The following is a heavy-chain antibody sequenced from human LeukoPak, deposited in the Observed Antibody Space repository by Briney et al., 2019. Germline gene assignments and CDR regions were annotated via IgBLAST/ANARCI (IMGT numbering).Heavy chain of an antibody. Sequence: PGGSLRLSCAASGFTFSTYSMNWVRQAPGEGLEWVSSITGSSDNIYYADSVKGRFTISRDNAKNSLYLQMYSLRAEDTAVYYCVVTIFGVVFWGQGTLVTVSS. D-gene: IGHD3-3*01. CDR2: ITGSSDNI. V-gene: IGHV3-21*01. CDR3: VVTIFGVVF. CDR1: GFTFSTYS. J-gene: IGHJ4*02.